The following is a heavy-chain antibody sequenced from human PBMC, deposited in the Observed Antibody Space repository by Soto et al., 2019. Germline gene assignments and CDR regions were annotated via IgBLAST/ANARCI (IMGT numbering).Heavy chain of an antibody. J-gene: IGHJ4*02. CDR3: ASTVDCSTSSCMR. D-gene: IGHD2-2*01. CDR2: ISSSSNSI. CDR1: GFTFSSYS. V-gene: IGHV3-48*01. Sequence: EVQLVESGGGLVQPGGSLRLSCAASGFTFSSYSMNWVRQAPGSWPEWVSYISSSSNSIYYAAAVKGRSTISIANANNALHVHMNSLRAEDTAVYSCASTVDCSTSSCMRCGQGTLVTVSS.